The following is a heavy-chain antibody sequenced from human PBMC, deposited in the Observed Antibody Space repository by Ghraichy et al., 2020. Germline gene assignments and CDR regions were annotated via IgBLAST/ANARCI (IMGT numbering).Heavy chain of an antibody. CDR1: GGSISSYY. CDR3: PGSSWYGDAFDI. J-gene: IGHJ3*02. V-gene: IGHV4-4*07. D-gene: IGHD6-13*01. Sequence: SETLSLTCTVSGGSISSYYWSWIRQPAGKGLEWIGRIYTSGSTNYNPSLKSRVTMSVDTSKNQFSLKLSSVTAADTAVYYCPGSSWYGDAFDIWGQGTMVTVSS. CDR2: IYTSGST.